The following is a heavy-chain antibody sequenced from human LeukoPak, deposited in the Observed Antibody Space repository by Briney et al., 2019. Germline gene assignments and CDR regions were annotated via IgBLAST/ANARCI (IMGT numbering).Heavy chain of an antibody. J-gene: IGHJ4*02. CDR1: VSFFTSYW. Sequence: GAPLLSSSNCSVSFFTSYWIGSARPMPGKGLDWLGIIYPGDSDTRYSPSFQGQVTISADKSIRTAYLQWSSLKASDTAMYYCARLAGRGRVAVLYWGQGTLVTVSS. CDR3: ARLAGRGRVAVLY. CDR2: IYPGDSDT. V-gene: IGHV5-51*01. D-gene: IGHD6-19*01.